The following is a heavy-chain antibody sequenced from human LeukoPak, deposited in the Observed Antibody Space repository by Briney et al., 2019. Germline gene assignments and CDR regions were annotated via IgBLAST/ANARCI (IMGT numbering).Heavy chain of an antibody. CDR3: TRGGFDHNMDV. D-gene: IGHD3-9*01. V-gene: IGHV3-74*01. CDR1: GFGLSRYW. Sequence: GGSLRLSCAASGFGLSRYWMHWVRQAPGTGLVWVSYIDNDGTDTNYADSVQGRFTVSRDNAKNTLYLQMNGLRAEDTAVYYCTRGGFDHNMDVWGKGTTVT. J-gene: IGHJ6*03. CDR2: IDNDGTDT.